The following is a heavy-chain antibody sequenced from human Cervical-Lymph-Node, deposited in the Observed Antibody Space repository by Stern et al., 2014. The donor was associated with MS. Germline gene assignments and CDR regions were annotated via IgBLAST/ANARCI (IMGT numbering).Heavy chain of an antibody. CDR2: IRNNANSYAK. J-gene: IGHJ2*01. Sequence: VQLVESGGALVQPGGSLRLSCAASGFTFSDHYMDWVRQASGKGLEWVARIRNNANSYAKEYAASVKGRFTISRDDSKDSLYLQMNSLRSEDTAVYYCARVHLGGFSVKYFDLWGRGTLVTVSS. CDR3: ARVHLGGFSVKYFDL. CDR1: GFTFSDHY. V-gene: IGHV3-72*01. D-gene: IGHD3-16*01.